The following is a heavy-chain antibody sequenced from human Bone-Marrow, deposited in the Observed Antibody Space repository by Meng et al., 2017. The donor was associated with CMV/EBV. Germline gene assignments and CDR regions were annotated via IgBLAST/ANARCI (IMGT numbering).Heavy chain of an antibody. CDR2: IYSNDDE. CDR1: GFSLSTSGVG. Sequence: SNPRRVTPTQTLTPTFTFSGFSLSTSGVGVGWIRQPPGKALEWLALIYSNDDERYSPSLKSRLTITKDTSKSQVVLTMTNMDPVDTATYSCALMAAAAKPTAFWDYWGQGTLVTVSS. CDR3: ALMAAAAKPTAFWDY. D-gene: IGHD6-13*01. V-gene: IGHV2-5*01. J-gene: IGHJ4*02.